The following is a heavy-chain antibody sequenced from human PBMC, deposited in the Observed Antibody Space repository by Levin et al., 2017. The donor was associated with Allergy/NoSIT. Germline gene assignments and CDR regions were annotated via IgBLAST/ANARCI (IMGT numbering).Heavy chain of an antibody. CDR3: TRDGAALYYYHGMDV. CDR1: GFIFSNYA. V-gene: IGHV3-30*04. D-gene: IGHD6-25*01. Sequence: LSLTCAASGFIFSNYAMHWVRQAPGKGLEWVAVISYDGINKYYADSVKGRFTISRDSSENTVSLEMDSLRVEDTALYYCTRDGAALYYYHGMDVWGQGTTVTVSS. CDR2: ISYDGINK. J-gene: IGHJ6*02.